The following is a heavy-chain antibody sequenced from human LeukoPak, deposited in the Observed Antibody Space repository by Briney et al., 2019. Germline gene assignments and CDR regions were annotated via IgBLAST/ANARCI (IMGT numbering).Heavy chain of an antibody. CDR1: GFTFNNYW. CDR3: ARDRPQQWLVRGQRGYYYYMDV. CDR2: IKQDGSEK. D-gene: IGHD6-19*01. Sequence: GGSLRLSCAASGFTFNNYWMTWVRQAPGLGLEWVANIKQDGSEKYYVDSVKGRFTISRDIAKNSLYLQMNSLRAEDTAVYYCARDRPQQWLVRGQRGYYYYMDVWGKGTTVTISS. J-gene: IGHJ6*03. V-gene: IGHV3-7*01.